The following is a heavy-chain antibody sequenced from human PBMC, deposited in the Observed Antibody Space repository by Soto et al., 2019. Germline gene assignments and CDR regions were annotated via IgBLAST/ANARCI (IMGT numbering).Heavy chain of an antibody. CDR1: GGSISGSTNY. J-gene: IGHJ2*01. CDR2: FYYGATT. D-gene: IGHD2-8*01. V-gene: IGHV4-39*01. Sequence: QVQLEESGPGLVKPSETLSLTCTVSGGSISGSTNYWGWIRQPPGKGLEWIGSFYYGATTYYHPSLKSRVTISVDTSKNQFSLNLTSLTAADTAVYYCARSSFWRYGGNMLYPGYFEVWGRGTLVTASS. CDR3: ARSSFWRYGGNMLYPGYFEV.